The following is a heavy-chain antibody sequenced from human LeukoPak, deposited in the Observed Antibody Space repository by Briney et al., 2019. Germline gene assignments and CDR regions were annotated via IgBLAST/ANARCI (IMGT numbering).Heavy chain of an antibody. D-gene: IGHD3-16*01. Sequence: GSLRLSCAASGFTFSNYAMYWVRQAPGKGLEWVLGVSDSGDGTHYADSVKGRFTISRDNSKNTMYLQMNSLRVEDTAEYYCAKDLGYDYVWGEGNLYDYWGQGILVTVSS. CDR3: AKDLGYDYVWGEGNLYDY. CDR2: VSDSGDGT. J-gene: IGHJ4*02. V-gene: IGHV3-23*01. CDR1: GFTFSNYA.